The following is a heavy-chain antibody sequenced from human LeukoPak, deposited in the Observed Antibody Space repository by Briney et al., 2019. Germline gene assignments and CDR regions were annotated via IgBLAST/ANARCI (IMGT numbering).Heavy chain of an antibody. Sequence: GGSLRLSCAASGFTFSTYAMSWVRPAPGKGLEWVSAISTGGDTIYYADSVKGRFTVSRDNSKNTVYVEMNSLRAEDTALYYCARGPYYGSGSHFSYYGMDVWGQGTTVTVSS. V-gene: IGHV3-23*01. CDR3: ARGPYYGSGSHFSYYGMDV. CDR2: ISTGGDTI. D-gene: IGHD3-10*01. J-gene: IGHJ6*02. CDR1: GFTFSTYA.